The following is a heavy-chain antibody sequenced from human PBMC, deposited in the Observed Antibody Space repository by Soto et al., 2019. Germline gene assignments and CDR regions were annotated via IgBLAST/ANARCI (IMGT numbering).Heavy chain of an antibody. J-gene: IGHJ4*02. CDR1: GFTFSSYG. Sequence: QVQLVESGGGVVQPGRSLRLSCAASGFTFSSYGMHWVRQAPGKGLEWVAVISYDGSNKYYADSVKGRFTISRDNSKNTLYLQMNSLRAEDTAVYYCAKEAPAITRTTLDYWGQGTLVTVSS. D-gene: IGHD1-7*01. V-gene: IGHV3-30*18. CDR3: AKEAPAITRTTLDY. CDR2: ISYDGSNK.